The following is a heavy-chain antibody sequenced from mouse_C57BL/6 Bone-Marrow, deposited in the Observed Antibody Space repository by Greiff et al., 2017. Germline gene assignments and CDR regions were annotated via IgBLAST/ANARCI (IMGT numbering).Heavy chain of an antibody. CDR3: ARGDLLLRYQIGNYFDY. CDR2: IYPGNGDT. Sequence: QVQLQQSGAELVRPGASVTMSCKASGYTFTSYNMHWVKQTPRQGLEWIGAIYPGNGDTSYNQKFKGKATLTVDKSSSTAYMQLSSLTSEDSAVYFCARGDLLLRYQIGNYFDYWGQGTTLTVSS. V-gene: IGHV1-12*01. D-gene: IGHD1-1*01. J-gene: IGHJ2*01. CDR1: GYTFTSYN.